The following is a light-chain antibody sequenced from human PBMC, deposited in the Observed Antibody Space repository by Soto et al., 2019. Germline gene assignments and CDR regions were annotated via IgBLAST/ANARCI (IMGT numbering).Light chain of an antibody. CDR3: QQYNNWPLT. V-gene: IGKV3-15*01. Sequence: EVVMTQSTATLSVSPGDRATLSCRASQNVNTNLAWYQQQPGQAPRLLIFGASTWATGIPARFSGSGSGTEFTLTISSLQPEDFAVYYCQQYNNWPLTFGGGTKVEIK. CDR1: QNVNTN. J-gene: IGKJ4*01. CDR2: GAS.